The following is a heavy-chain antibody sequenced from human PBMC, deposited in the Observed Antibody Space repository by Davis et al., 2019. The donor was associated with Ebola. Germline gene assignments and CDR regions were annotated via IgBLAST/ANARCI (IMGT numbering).Heavy chain of an antibody. CDR1: GGSLIGSS. Sequence: PSETLSLTCVVYGGSLIGSSWTWIRQPPGKGLEWIGDISHSGIISHDPSLKGRIAMSIDTSRNHFPLMLSSVTAANTAVYYCAGAKTSQRLLAPNFPLAGMDVWGKGTTVTVSS. J-gene: IGHJ6*04. V-gene: IGHV4-34*01. D-gene: IGHD2-21*01. CDR2: ISHSGII. CDR3: AGAKTSQRLLAPNFPLAGMDV.